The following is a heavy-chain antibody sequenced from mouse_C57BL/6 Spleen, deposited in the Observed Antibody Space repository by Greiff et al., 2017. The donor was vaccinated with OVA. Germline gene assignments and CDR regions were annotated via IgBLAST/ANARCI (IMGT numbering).Heavy chain of an antibody. J-gene: IGHJ2*01. CDR3: ARGGPGY. CDR1: GYTFTSYW. V-gene: IGHV1-69*01. CDR2: IDPSDSYT. Sequence: QVQLQQSGAELVMPGASVKLSCKASGYTFTSYWMHWVKQRPGQGLEWIGEIDPSDSYTNYNQKFKGKSTLTVDKSSSTAYMRLSSLTSEDSAVYYCARGGPGYWGQGTTLTVSS.